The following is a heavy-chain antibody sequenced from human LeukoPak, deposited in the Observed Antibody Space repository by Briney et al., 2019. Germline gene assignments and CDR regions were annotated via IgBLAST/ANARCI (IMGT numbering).Heavy chain of an antibody. CDR3: ARDGYQPLDVTYFQH. J-gene: IGHJ1*01. CDR2: ISGYNGNT. Sequence: ASVKVSCMASGYTFTSYGISWMRQAPGQGLEWMGWISGYNGNTNYAQKLQGRVTMTTDTSTSTAYMEVRSLRSDDTAVYYCARDGYQPLDVTYFQHWGQGTLVTVSS. V-gene: IGHV1-18*01. CDR1: GYTFTSYG. D-gene: IGHD2-2*01.